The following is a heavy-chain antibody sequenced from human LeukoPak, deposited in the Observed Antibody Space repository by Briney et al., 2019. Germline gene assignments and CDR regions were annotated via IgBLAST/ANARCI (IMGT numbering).Heavy chain of an antibody. V-gene: IGHV1-2*02. Sequence: ASVKVSCKASGYTFTGYYMHWVRQAPGQGLEWMGWINPNSGGTNYAQKFQGRVTMTRDTSISTAYMELSRLRSDDTAVYYCARCSSGYNHHDAFDIWGQGTMVTVSS. CDR1: GYTFTGYY. CDR3: ARCSSGYNHHDAFDI. D-gene: IGHD3-22*01. J-gene: IGHJ3*02. CDR2: INPNSGGT.